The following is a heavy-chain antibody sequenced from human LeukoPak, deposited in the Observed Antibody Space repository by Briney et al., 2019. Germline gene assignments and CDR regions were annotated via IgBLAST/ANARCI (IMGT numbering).Heavy chain of an antibody. CDR2: IYYSGST. CDR1: GGSISSYY. D-gene: IGHD6-13*01. Sequence: PSETLSLTCTVSGGSISSYYWSWIRQPPGKGLEWIGYIYYSGSTNYNPSLKGRVTISVDTSKNQFSLKLSSATAADTAVYYCARRGVAAGLDYWGQGTLVTVSS. V-gene: IGHV4-59*01. CDR3: ARRGVAAGLDY. J-gene: IGHJ4*02.